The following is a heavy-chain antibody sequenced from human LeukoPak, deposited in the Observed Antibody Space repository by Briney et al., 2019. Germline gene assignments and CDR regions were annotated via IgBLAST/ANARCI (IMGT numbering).Heavy chain of an antibody. CDR3: ARDVTYYYDTSGDN. J-gene: IGHJ4*02. Sequence: GGSLRLSCAASGFNLNSYMLNWVRQAPGKGLEWVSYISSSGTTIYYADSVKGRFTISRDNATNSLYLQMNSLRVEDTAVYYCARDVTYYYDTSGDNWGQGTLVIVSS. CDR2: ISSSGTTI. D-gene: IGHD3-22*01. CDR1: GFNLNSYM. V-gene: IGHV3-48*04.